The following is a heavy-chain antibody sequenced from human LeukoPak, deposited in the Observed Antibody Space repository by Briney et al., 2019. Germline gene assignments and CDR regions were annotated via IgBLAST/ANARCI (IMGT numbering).Heavy chain of an antibody. CDR2: ISSSSSYI. Sequence: GGSLRLSCAASGFTFSSYSMNWVRQAPGKGLEWVSSISSSSSYIYYADSVKGRFTISRDNAKNSLYLQMNSLRAEDTAVYYCATYSSSWSNFDYWGLGTLVTVSS. CDR1: GFTFSSYS. D-gene: IGHD6-13*01. CDR3: ATYSSSWSNFDY. V-gene: IGHV3-21*01. J-gene: IGHJ4*02.